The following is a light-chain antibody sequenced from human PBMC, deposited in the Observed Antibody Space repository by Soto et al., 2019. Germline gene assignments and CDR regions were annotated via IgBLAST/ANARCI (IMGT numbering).Light chain of an antibody. Sequence: QSVLTQPPSVSGSPGQSVTISCTGTSNDVGSYNRVSWYQQPPGTAPKLMISEVSNRPSGVPDRFSGSKSGNTASLTISGLQAEDEADYYCSSYTSSSTYVFGTGTKVTVL. V-gene: IGLV2-18*02. CDR3: SSYTSSSTYV. CDR2: EVS. J-gene: IGLJ1*01. CDR1: SNDVGSYNR.